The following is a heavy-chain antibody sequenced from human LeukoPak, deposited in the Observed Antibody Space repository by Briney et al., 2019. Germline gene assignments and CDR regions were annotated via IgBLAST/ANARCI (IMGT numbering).Heavy chain of an antibody. CDR3: ARVGVVGATHWFDP. D-gene: IGHD1-26*01. Sequence: SETLSLTCAVYGGSFSGYYWSWIRQPPGKGLEWIGEINHSGSTNYNPSLKSRVTISVDTSKNQFSLKLSSVTAADTAAYYCARVGVVGATHWFDPWGQGTLVTVSS. J-gene: IGHJ5*02. CDR2: INHSGST. V-gene: IGHV4-34*01. CDR1: GGSFSGYY.